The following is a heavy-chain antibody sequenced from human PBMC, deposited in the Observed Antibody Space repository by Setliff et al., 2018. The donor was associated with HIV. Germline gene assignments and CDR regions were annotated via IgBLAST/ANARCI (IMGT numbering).Heavy chain of an antibody. D-gene: IGHD1-26*01. V-gene: IGHV4-4*07. CDR1: GGSVSNYY. CDR2: INTSGST. Sequence: SETLSLTCTVSGGSVSNYYWTWIRQSAGKGLEWIGHINTSGSTKYNPSLKSRLTMSVDSSGNQFSLTLTSVTAADTAVYYCARDPNTGRYYLDFWGPGALFTVSS. CDR3: ARDPNTGRYYLDF. J-gene: IGHJ4*02.